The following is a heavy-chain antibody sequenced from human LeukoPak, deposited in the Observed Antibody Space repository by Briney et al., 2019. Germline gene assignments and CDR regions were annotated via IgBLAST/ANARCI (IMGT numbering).Heavy chain of an antibody. CDR1: GGSISSSSYY. CDR2: IYYSGSP. J-gene: IGHJ5*02. Sequence: NPSETLSLTCTVSGGSISSSSYYWRWIRQPPGKGLEWIGSIYYSGSPCYNPSLKSRVIISVDTSKNQSAPKLSSDTPTDTAVYYCARHSSKRSPITPWGQGTLVTVSP. D-gene: IGHD1-26*01. V-gene: IGHV4-39*01. CDR3: ARHSSKRSPITP.